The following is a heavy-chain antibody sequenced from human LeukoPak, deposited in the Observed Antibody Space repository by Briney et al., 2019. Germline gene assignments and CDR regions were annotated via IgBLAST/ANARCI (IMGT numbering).Heavy chain of an antibody. CDR2: VCHTGST. CDR1: GGSINNYY. Sequence: PSETLSLTCSVSGGSINNYYWSWIRQAQGKRLEWIGSVCHTGSTDYNPSLRSPVTISVDTSKNHFSLKVTSVTAADTAIYYCTRDRLGGAVASWIPDYWGQGILVTVSS. CDR3: TRDRLGGAVASWIPDY. V-gene: IGHV4-59*01. J-gene: IGHJ4*02. D-gene: IGHD3-3*01.